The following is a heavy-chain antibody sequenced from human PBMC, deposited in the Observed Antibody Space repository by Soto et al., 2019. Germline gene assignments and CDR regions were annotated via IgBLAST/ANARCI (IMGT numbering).Heavy chain of an antibody. CDR3: ARAKYLYSSGWSDAFDI. D-gene: IGHD6-19*01. J-gene: IGHJ3*02. CDR2: IYTSGST. CDR1: CGSISSYY. Sequence: PSEPQSLTYPVSCGSISSYYWSFIRHPAGNGLECIGRIYTSGSTNYNPSLKSRVTMSVDTSKNQFSLKLSSVTAADTAVYYCARAKYLYSSGWSDAFDIWGQGTMVTVSS. V-gene: IGHV4-4*07.